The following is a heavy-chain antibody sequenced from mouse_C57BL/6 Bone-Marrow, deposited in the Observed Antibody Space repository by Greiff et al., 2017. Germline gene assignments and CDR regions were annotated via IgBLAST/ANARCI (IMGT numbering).Heavy chain of an antibody. CDR1: GYTFTSYW. CDR3: ARPRTDWYFDV. CDR2: IHPSDSDT. J-gene: IGHJ1*03. Sequence: VELQQPGAELVKPGASVKVSCKASGYTFTSYWMHWVKQRPGQGLEWIGRIHPSDSDTNYNQKFKGKATLTVDKSSSTAYRQRSSLTSEDSAVYYCARPRTDWYFDVWGTGTTVTVSS. V-gene: IGHV1-74*01.